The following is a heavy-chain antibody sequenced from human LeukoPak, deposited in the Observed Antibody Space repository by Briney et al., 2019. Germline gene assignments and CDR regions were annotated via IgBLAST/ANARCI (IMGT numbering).Heavy chain of an antibody. V-gene: IGHV3-30*02. J-gene: IGHJ4*02. CDR1: GFTFSSYD. D-gene: IGHD4-17*01. CDR2: IRYDGSNK. Sequence: PGGSLRLSCVVSGFTFSSYDMHWVRQAPGKGLEWVAFIRYDGSNKSYADSVKGRFTISRDNSKNTLYLQMNSLRAEDTAVYYCASGEYGDYGEGFDYWGQGTLVTVSS. CDR3: ASGEYGDYGEGFDY.